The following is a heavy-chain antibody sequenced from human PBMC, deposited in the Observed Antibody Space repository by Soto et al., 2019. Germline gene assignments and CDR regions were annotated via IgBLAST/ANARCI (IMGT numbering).Heavy chain of an antibody. V-gene: IGHV6-1*01. Sequence: SETLSLTCAISGDGGSSSSVTWNWVRQSPSRGLEWLGRTYYRSKWYNDYAESVKSRITINPDTSKNQFSPHLNSVTPEDTAVYYCVRLIGNSWLDFWGQGTLVTVSS. CDR2: TYYRSKWYN. D-gene: IGHD1-26*01. CDR3: VRLIGNSWLDF. J-gene: IGHJ5*01. CDR1: GDGGSSSSVT.